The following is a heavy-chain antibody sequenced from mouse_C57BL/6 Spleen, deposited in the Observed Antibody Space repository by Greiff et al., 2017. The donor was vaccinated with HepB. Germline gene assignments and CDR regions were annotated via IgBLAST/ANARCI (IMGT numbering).Heavy chain of an antibody. D-gene: IGHD2-4*01. CDR3: ARSRDYDYYYAMDY. CDR2: IYPGSGNT. CDR1: GYTFTDYY. Sequence: VQLQQSGAELVRPGASVKLSCKASGYTFTDYYINWVKQRPGQGLEWIARIYPGSGNTYYNEKFKGKATLTAEKSSSTAYMQLSSLTSEDSAVYFCARSRDYDYYYAMDYWGQGTSVTVSS. V-gene: IGHV1-76*01. J-gene: IGHJ4*01.